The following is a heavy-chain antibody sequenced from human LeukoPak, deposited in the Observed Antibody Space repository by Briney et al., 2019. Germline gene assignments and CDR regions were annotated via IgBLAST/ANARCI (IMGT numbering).Heavy chain of an antibody. CDR2: INHSGST. J-gene: IGHJ4*02. Sequence: ASETLSLTCAVYGGPFTGYYWSWIREPPGKGLEWIGEINHSGSTNYNPSLKSRVTISVDTSKNQFSLKLSSVTAADTAVYYCASRYYYDSSTFDYWGQGTLVTVSS. CDR3: ASRYYYDSSTFDY. CDR1: GGPFTGYY. D-gene: IGHD3-22*01. V-gene: IGHV4-34*01.